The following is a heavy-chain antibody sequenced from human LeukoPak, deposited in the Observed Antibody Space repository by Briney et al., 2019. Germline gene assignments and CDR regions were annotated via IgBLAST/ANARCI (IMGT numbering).Heavy chain of an antibody. CDR3: ARDGWSGYYYMDV. CDR1: GGTFSSYA. J-gene: IGHJ6*03. CDR2: IIPIFGTA. Sequence: ASVKVSCKASGGTFSSYAISWVRQAPGQGLEWMGGIIPIFGTANYAQKFQGRVTITTDESTNTAYMELSSLRSEDTAVYYCARDGWSGYYYMDVWGKGTTVTVSS. V-gene: IGHV1-69*05. D-gene: IGHD3-3*01.